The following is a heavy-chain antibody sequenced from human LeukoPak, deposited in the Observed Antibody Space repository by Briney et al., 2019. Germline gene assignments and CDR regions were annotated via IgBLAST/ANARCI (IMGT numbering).Heavy chain of an antibody. CDR2: MNPNSGNT. V-gene: IGHV1-8*01. D-gene: IGHD6-19*01. CDR1: GYTFTSYG. J-gene: IGHJ4*02. CDR3: ARGLYKYSSGWYVGY. Sequence: GASVKVSCKTSGYTFTSYGINWVRQATGQRLEWMGWMNPNSGNTGYAQKFQGRVTMTRNTSISTAYMELSSLRSEDTAVYYCARGLYKYSSGWYVGYWGQGTLVTVSS.